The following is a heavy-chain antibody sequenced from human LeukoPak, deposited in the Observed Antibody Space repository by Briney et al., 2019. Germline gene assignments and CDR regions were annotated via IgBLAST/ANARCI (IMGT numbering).Heavy chain of an antibody. CDR1: GFTFSSYA. J-gene: IGHJ4*02. Sequence: GGSLRLSCAASGFTFSSYAMSWVRQAPGKGLEWVSAISGSGGSTYYADSVKGRFTISRDNAKNSLYLQMNSLRAEDTALYYCARDLLSGRVGYWGQGTLVTVSS. D-gene: IGHD3-3*01. V-gene: IGHV3-23*01. CDR3: ARDLLSGRVGY. CDR2: ISGSGGST.